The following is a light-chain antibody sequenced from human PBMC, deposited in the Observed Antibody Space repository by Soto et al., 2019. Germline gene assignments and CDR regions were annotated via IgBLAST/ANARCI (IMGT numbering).Light chain of an antibody. Sequence: DIQMTQSPSSLSASVGDRVTITCRASQSTSTWLAWYQQKPGKAPKLLIFDASTLESGVPSRFSGSASGTEFTLTLTSLQPDDFATYYCHHYTRAFGQGTKVEIK. J-gene: IGKJ1*01. CDR3: HHYTRA. CDR1: QSTSTW. CDR2: DAS. V-gene: IGKV1-5*01.